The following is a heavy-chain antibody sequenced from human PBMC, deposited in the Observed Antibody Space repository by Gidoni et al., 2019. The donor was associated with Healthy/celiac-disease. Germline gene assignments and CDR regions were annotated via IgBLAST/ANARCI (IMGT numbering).Heavy chain of an antibody. CDR1: GGPISSGSYY. CDR3: ARDAAYCGGDCPPSAFDI. Sequence: QVQLQESGPGLVNPSQTLSLTCTGSGGPISSGSYYWSWIRQPAGKGLEWIGRIYTSGSTNYNPSLKSRVTISVDTSKNQFSLKLSSVTAADTAVYYCARDAAYCGGDCPPSAFDIWGQGTMVTVSS. V-gene: IGHV4-61*02. J-gene: IGHJ3*02. CDR2: IYTSGST. D-gene: IGHD2-21*02.